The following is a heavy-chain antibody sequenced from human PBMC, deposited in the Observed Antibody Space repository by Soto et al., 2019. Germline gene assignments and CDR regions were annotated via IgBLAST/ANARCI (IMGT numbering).Heavy chain of an antibody. Sequence: EVQLVESGGGLVQPGGSLRLSCAASGFTFSSYSMNWVRQAPGKGLEWVSYISSSSSTIYYADSVKGRFTISRDNAKNTLYLQMNCLRAEDTAVYYCARQGDYADSPSSRSDYWGQGTLVTVSS. CDR3: ARQGDYADSPSSRSDY. CDR1: GFTFSSYS. V-gene: IGHV3-48*01. J-gene: IGHJ4*02. D-gene: IGHD4-17*01. CDR2: ISSSSSTI.